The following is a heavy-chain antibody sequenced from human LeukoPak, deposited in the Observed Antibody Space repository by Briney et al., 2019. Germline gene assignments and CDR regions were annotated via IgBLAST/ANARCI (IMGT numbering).Heavy chain of an antibody. D-gene: IGHD3-22*01. J-gene: IGHJ4*02. CDR1: GFTFDDYA. Sequence: PGGSLRLSCAASGFTFDDYAMHRVRQAPGKGLEWVSGISWNSGSIGYADSVKGRFTISRDNAKNSLYPQMNSLRAEDTALYYCAKAASSGYSLQGFDYWGQGTLVTVSS. V-gene: IGHV3-9*01. CDR3: AKAASSGYSLQGFDY. CDR2: ISWNSGSI.